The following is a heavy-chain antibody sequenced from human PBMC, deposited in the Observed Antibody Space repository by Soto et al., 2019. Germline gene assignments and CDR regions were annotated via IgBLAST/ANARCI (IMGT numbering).Heavy chain of an antibody. CDR1: GYTFTRYD. CDR3: ASGWFEELLGY. J-gene: IGHJ4*02. V-gene: IGHV1-8*01. D-gene: IGHD3-10*01. CDR2: MNPNSGNT. Sequence: ASVQVSCKASGYTFTRYDINWVRQATGQGLEWMGWMNPNSGNTGYAQKFQGRVTMTRNSSISTAYMELSSLRSEDAAVYYCASGWFEELLGYWGQGTLVTVSS.